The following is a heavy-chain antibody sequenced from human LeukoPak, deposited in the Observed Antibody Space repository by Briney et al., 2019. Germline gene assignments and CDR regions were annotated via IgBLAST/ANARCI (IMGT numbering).Heavy chain of an antibody. V-gene: IGHV3-21*06. CDR1: GLTFSTSG. Sequence: GGSLRLSCTASGLTFSTSGFNWVRTAPGKGLEWVASIGPTGSDRYHADPLKGRFTISRDNANNFLYLQMNSLRAEDTAVYYCATETNGRHYDYWGQGTLLTVSS. CDR2: IGPTGSDR. D-gene: IGHD1-14*01. CDR3: ATETNGRHYDY. J-gene: IGHJ4*02.